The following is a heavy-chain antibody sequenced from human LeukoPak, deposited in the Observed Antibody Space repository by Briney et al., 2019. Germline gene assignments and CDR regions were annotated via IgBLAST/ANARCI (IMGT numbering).Heavy chain of an antibody. V-gene: IGHV3-21*01. D-gene: IGHD3-9*01. J-gene: IGHJ4*02. Sequence: GGSLRLSCAASGFTFSSYSMNWVRQAPGKGLEWVSSISSSSSYIYYADSVKGRFTISRDNAKNTLYVQMNSLRAEDTAVYYCAKAYSALHYDILTGFDDWGQGTLVTVSS. CDR1: GFTFSSYS. CDR2: ISSSSSYI. CDR3: AKAYSALHYDILTGFDD.